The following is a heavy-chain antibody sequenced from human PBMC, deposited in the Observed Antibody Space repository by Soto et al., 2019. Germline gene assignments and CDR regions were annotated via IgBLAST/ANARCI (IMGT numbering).Heavy chain of an antibody. D-gene: IGHD1-7*01. CDR3: AWVKGGTTRRAFDS. CDR1: GDSISSGGYY. CDR2: IYDNGGA. V-gene: IGHV4-31*03. Sequence: QVQLQESGPGLVKPSQTLSLTCTVSGDSISSGGYYWSWIRQHPGKGLEWIGYIYDNGGAYYSPSLKGRVVISVDRSENQFSLRLSSVTAADTAVHYCAWVKGGTTRRAFDSWGQGTLVTVSS. J-gene: IGHJ4*02.